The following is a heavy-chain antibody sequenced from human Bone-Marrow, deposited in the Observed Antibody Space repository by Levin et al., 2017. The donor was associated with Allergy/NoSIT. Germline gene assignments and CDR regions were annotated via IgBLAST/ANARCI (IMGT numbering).Heavy chain of an antibody. D-gene: IGHD2-21*02. CDR2: ILYSGTT. CDR1: GGSISVYY. J-gene: IGHJ3*02. Sequence: KASETLSLTCTVSGGSISVYYWSWIRQPPGKGLEWIGYILYSGTTQYNPSLKSRVTMSVATSKNQFSLKLSSVTAADTAVYYCARELICGDSDMAAFDIWGQGTTVIVSS. CDR3: ARELICGDSDMAAFDI. V-gene: IGHV4-59*01.